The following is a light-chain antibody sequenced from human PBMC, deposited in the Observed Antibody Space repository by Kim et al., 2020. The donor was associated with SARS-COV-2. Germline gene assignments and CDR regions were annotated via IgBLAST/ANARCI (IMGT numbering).Light chain of an antibody. CDR1: QSIGSS. CDR3: QQRSNWYT. CDR2: DAF. J-gene: IGKJ2*01. Sequence: LSFSPGQSATLSGRASQSIGSSLAWYQHKPGQAPRHLIYDAFNRATGIPARFSGSGSGTDFTLTISSLEPEDFAVYYCQQRSNWYTFGQGTRLEI. V-gene: IGKV3-11*01.